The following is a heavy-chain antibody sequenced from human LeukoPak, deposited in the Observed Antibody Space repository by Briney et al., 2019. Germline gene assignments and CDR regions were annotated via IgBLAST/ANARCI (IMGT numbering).Heavy chain of an antibody. CDR2: INPNSGGT. D-gene: IGHD3-22*01. V-gene: IGHV1-2*02. CDR1: GYTFTGYY. Sequence: GASVKVSCKASGYTFTGYYMHWVRQAPGQGLEWMGWINPNSGGTNYAQKFQGRVTMTRDTSISTAYMELSRLRSDDTAVYYCARDSYYYDSSGYYSWGQGTLVTVSS. CDR3: ARDSYYYDSSGYYS. J-gene: IGHJ4*02.